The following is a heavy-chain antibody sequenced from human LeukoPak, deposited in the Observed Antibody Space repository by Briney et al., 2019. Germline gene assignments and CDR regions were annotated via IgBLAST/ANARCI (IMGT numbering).Heavy chain of an antibody. CDR1: GGSISSGDYY. J-gene: IGHJ3*02. D-gene: IGHD3-10*01. Sequence: SETLPLTCTVSGGSISSGDYYWSWIRQPPGKGLEWIGYIYYSGSTYYNPSLKSRVTISVDTSKNQFSLKLSSVTAADTAVYYCAREYGITMVRGVIPEGIAFDIWGQGTMITVSS. V-gene: IGHV4-30-4*08. CDR3: AREYGITMVRGVIPEGIAFDI. CDR2: IYYSGST.